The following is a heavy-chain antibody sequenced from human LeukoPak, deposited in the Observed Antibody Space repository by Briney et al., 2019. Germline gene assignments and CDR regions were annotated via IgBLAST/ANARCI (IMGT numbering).Heavy chain of an antibody. J-gene: IGHJ3*02. D-gene: IGHD4-23*01. V-gene: IGHV4-59*11. Sequence: SETLSLTCTVSGGSISSHYLNWIRQPPGKGLEWIGYTYYSGSTNYNPSLKSRVTISVDTSKNKFSLKLSSVTAADTAVYYCARETTVVTPGRSDVFDIWGQGTMVTVSS. CDR1: GGSISSHY. CDR2: TYYSGST. CDR3: ARETTVVTPGRSDVFDI.